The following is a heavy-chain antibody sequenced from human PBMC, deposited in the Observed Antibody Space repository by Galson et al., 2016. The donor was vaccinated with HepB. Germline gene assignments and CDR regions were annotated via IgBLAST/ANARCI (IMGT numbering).Heavy chain of an antibody. Sequence: QSGAEVKKPGESLEISCTGSGYSFTTFWIGWVRQMPGKGLELMGIIYSGDSETKYNPSFQGQVTISVDKSTSTAYLQWNSLKASDTAMYYCARPARGYCSGGTCPHPGYFDLWGRGTLVTVSS. CDR3: ARPARGYCSGGTCPHPGYFDL. CDR1: GYSFTTFW. CDR2: IYSGDSET. D-gene: IGHD2-15*01. V-gene: IGHV5-51*01. J-gene: IGHJ2*01.